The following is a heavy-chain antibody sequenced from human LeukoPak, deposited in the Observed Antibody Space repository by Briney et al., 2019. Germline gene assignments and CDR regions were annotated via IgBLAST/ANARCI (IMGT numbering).Heavy chain of an antibody. CDR2: ISYSGNT. D-gene: IGHD1-26*01. J-gene: IGHJ4*02. CDR3: ARLYSGSYLGYFDY. CDR1: GGSISSSNYY. V-gene: IGHV4-39*01. Sequence: PSETLSLTCTVSGGSISSSNYYWGWIRQPPGEGLEWIGSISYSGNTYYNPSLKSRVTISVDPSKNQFSLKLTSVTAADTAVYYCARLYSGSYLGYFDYWGQGTLVTVSS.